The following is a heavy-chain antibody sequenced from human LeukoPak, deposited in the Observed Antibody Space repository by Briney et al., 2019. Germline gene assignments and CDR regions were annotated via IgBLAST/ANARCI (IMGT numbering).Heavy chain of an antibody. D-gene: IGHD5-18*01. CDR1: GFTFSSYA. Sequence: GGSLRLSCAASGFTFSSYAMSWVRQAPGKGLEWVSAISGSGGSTYYADSVKGRFTISRDNSKNTLYLQMNSLRAEDTAVYYCAKIDGYSYGPDAFDIWGQGTMVTVPS. J-gene: IGHJ3*02. CDR3: AKIDGYSYGPDAFDI. V-gene: IGHV3-23*01. CDR2: ISGSGGST.